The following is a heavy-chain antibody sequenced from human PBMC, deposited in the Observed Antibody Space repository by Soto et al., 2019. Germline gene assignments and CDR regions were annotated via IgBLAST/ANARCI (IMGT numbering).Heavy chain of an antibody. J-gene: IGHJ4*02. Sequence: SETLSLTCTVSGGSVSRDSNFWSWIRQPPGKGLEWIGYIYYSGPSRYNPSLESRVTISIDSSKNQVSLTLTSVTAADTAVYYCARGYSHYAHWGRGTLVTSPQ. V-gene: IGHV4-61*01. CDR3: ARGYSHYAH. CDR2: IYYSGPS. CDR1: GGSVSRDSNF. D-gene: IGHD4-4*01.